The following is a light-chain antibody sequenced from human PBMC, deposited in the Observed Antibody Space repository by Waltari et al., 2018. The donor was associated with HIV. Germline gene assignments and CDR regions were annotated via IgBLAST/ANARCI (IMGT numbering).Light chain of an antibody. CDR1: SSDVGGYHY. J-gene: IGLJ2*01. CDR3: CSYAGSYTLV. Sequence: QSALTQPRSVSGSPGQSVTISCTGTSSDVGGYHYVSWYQPHPGKAPKLMIYDVSKRPSGVTARFSGSKAGNAASLTISGLQAEDEADYYCCSYAGSYTLVFGGGTKLTVL. V-gene: IGLV2-11*01. CDR2: DVS.